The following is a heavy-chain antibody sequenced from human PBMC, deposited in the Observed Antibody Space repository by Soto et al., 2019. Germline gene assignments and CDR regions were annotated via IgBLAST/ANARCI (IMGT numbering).Heavy chain of an antibody. Sequence: GGSLRLSCAASGFTFSTYAMHWVRQAPGKGLEWVSLISVIAGTTYYTDSVKGRFTISRDNSRNTVYLQMNSLRADDTAVYYCAKDRLAGGFDYWGQGTLVTVSS. CDR3: AKDRLAGGFDY. CDR2: ISVIAGTT. J-gene: IGHJ4*02. D-gene: IGHD3-16*01. CDR1: GFTFSTYA. V-gene: IGHV3-23*01.